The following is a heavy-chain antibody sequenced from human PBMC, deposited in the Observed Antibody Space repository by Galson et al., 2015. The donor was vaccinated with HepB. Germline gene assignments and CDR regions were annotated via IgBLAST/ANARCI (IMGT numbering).Heavy chain of an antibody. CDR3: ARDELRARFIPAAGIGVGYFQH. J-gene: IGHJ1*01. D-gene: IGHD6-13*01. V-gene: IGHV3-30*04. Sequence: SLRLSCAASGFTFSRYDMHWVRQAPGKGLEWVAVISYDGSNKYYADSVKGRFTISRDNSKNTLYLQMNSLRAEDTAVYYCARDELRARFIPAAGIGVGYFQHWGQGTLVTVSS. CDR2: ISYDGSNK. CDR1: GFTFSRYD.